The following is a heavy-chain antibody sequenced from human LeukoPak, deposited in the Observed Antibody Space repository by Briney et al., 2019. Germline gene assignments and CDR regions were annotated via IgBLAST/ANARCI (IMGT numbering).Heavy chain of an antibody. CDR2: IYPGDSDT. J-gene: IGHJ6*02. V-gene: IGHV5-51*01. CDR1: GYSFTSYW. CDR3: ARGRTLIKPNIVVVPAATLQDGMDV. Sequence: GESLKISCKGSGYSFTSYWIGWVRQMPGKGLEWMGIIYPGDSDTRYSPSFQGQVTISADKSISTAYLQWSSLKASDTAMYYCARGRTLIKPNIVVVPAATLQDGMDVWGQGTTVTVSS. D-gene: IGHD2-2*01.